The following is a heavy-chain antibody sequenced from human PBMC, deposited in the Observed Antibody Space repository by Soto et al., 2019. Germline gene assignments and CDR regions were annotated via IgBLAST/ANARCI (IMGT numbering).Heavy chain of an antibody. CDR1: GGSISSSSYY. J-gene: IGHJ6*02. Sequence: SETLSLTCTVSGGSISSSSYYWGWIRQPPVKGLEWIGSIYYSGSTYYNPSLKSRVTISVDTSKNQFSLKLSSVTAADTAVYYCARGNSGWYLYYYYYGMDVWGQGTTVT. CDR3: ARGNSGWYLYYYYYGMDV. V-gene: IGHV4-39*01. CDR2: IYYSGST. D-gene: IGHD6-19*01.